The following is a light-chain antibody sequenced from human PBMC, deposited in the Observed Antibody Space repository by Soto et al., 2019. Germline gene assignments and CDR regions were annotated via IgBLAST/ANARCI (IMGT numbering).Light chain of an antibody. CDR2: EVS. V-gene: IGLV2-14*01. J-gene: IGLJ2*01. CDR1: SRDVGGYNY. CDR3: SSYTSSSTLVV. Sequence: QSALTQPASVSGSPGQSITISCTGTSRDVGGYNYVSWYQQHPGKAPKLMIYEVSNRPSGVSNRFSGSKSGNTASLTISGLQAEDEADYYCSSYTSSSTLVVFGGGTQLTFL.